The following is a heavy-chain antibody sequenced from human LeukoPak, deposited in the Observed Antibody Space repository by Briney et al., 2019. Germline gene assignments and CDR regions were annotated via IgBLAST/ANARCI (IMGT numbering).Heavy chain of an antibody. V-gene: IGHV4-34*01. CDR3: TRAKRIIMVRGVITRYFDY. D-gene: IGHD3-10*01. Sequence: PSETLSLTYGVYGGSFSGYYWSWIRQPPGKGLEWIGEINHSGSTNYNPSLKSRVTISVDTSKNQFSLKLRSVTAADTAVYYCTRAKRIIMVRGVITRYFDYWGQGTLVTVSS. CDR2: INHSGST. CDR1: GGSFSGYY. J-gene: IGHJ4*02.